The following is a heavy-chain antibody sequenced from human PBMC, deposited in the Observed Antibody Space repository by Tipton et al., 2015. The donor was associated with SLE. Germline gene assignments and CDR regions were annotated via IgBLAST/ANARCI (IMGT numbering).Heavy chain of an antibody. CDR3: ARSGNSSSNWFDP. D-gene: IGHD6-6*01. J-gene: IGHJ5*02. CDR2: IYYSGST. V-gene: IGHV4-59*01. Sequence: TLSLTCTVSGGSISSYYWSWIRQPPGKGLEWIGYIYYSGSTNYNPSLKSRVTISVDTSKNQFSLKLSSVTAADTAVYYCARSGNSSSNWFDPWGQGTLVTVSS. CDR1: GGSISSYY.